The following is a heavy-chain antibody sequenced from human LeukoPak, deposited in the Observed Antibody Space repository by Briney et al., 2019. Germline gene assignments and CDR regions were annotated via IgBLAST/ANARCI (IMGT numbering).Heavy chain of an antibody. CDR2: IKQDGSEK. J-gene: IGHJ4*02. Sequence: GGSLRLSCAASGFTFSSYWMSWVRQAPGKGLEWVANIKQDGSEKYYVDSVKGRFTISRDNAKNSLYLQMNSLRVEDTAVYYCAKAYSSGSDFDLWGRGTLVTVSS. V-gene: IGHV3-7*03. CDR1: GFTFSSYW. D-gene: IGHD6-19*01. CDR3: AKAYSSGSDFDL.